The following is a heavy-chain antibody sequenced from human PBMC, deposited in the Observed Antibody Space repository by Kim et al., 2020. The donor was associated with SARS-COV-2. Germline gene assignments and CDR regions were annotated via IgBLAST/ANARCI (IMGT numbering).Heavy chain of an antibody. Sequence: ASVKVSCKASGYTFTSYDINWVRQATGQGLEWMGWMNPNSGNTGYAQKFQGRVTMTRNTSISTAYMELSSLRSEDTAVYYCARVDGSSWYLSYYYYGMDVWGQGTTVTVSS. CDR1: GYTFTSYD. D-gene: IGHD6-13*01. CDR3: ARVDGSSWYLSYYYYGMDV. V-gene: IGHV1-8*01. CDR2: MNPNSGNT. J-gene: IGHJ6*02.